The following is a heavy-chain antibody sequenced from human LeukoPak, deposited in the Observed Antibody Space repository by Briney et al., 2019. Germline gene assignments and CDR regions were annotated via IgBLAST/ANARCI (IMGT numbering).Heavy chain of an antibody. CDR3: AKGPLTYGIPDY. V-gene: IGHV3-48*01. CDR1: GFTFSSYS. Sequence: GGSLRLSCAASGFTFSSYSINWVRQAPGKGLEWVSFITGSSSTIFYADSVKGRFTISRDDSTNTLNLQMSSLRAEDTAVYYCAKGPLTYGIPDYWGQGTLVTVSS. CDR2: ITGSSSTI. D-gene: IGHD2-8*01. J-gene: IGHJ4*02.